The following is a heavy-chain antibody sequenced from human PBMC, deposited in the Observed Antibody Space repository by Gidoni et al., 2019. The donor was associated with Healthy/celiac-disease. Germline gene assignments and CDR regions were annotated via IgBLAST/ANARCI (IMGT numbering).Heavy chain of an antibody. Sequence: EVQLLESGGGLVQPGGSLRLSCAASGFTFSSYAMRWVRQAPGKGLEWVSAISGSGGSTYYADSVKGRFTISRDNSKNTLYLQMNSLRAEDTAVYYCAKAWSYDFWSGYYKDYWGQGTLVTVSS. J-gene: IGHJ4*02. CDR3: AKAWSYDFWSGYYKDY. CDR1: GFTFSSYA. D-gene: IGHD3-3*01. CDR2: ISGSGGST. V-gene: IGHV3-23*01.